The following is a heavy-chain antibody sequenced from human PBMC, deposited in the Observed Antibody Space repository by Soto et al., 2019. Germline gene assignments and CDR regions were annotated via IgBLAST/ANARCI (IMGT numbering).Heavy chain of an antibody. CDR3: ARSMDYVWGSYAGCYFDY. D-gene: IGHD3-16*01. CDR2: IYSGGST. V-gene: IGHV3-53*02. Sequence: EVQLVETGGGLIQPGGSLRLSCAASGFTVSSNYMSWVRQAPGKGLEWVSVIYSGGSTYYADSVKGRFTISRDNSKNTLYLQRNSLRAEDTAVYYCARSMDYVWGSYAGCYFDYWGQGTLVTVSS. J-gene: IGHJ4*02. CDR1: GFTVSSNY.